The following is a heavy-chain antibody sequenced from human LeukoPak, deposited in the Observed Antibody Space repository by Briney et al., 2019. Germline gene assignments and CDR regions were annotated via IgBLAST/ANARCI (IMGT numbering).Heavy chain of an antibody. CDR1: GDSVSRSDSY. CDR3: ARSKGLSLIFDY. Sequence: TSETLSLTCSVSGDSVSRSDSYWDWIRQPPGKGLEWIGTIYYSGRTYYSPSLKSRVTMSVDPSNNQFSLNLRSVTAADTAVYYCARSKGLSLIFDYWGQGTLVTVSS. D-gene: IGHD3-16*02. J-gene: IGHJ4*02. CDR2: IYYSGRT. V-gene: IGHV4-39*01.